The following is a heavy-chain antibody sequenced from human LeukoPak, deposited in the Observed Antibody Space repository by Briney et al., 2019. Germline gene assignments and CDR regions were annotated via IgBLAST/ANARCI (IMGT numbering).Heavy chain of an antibody. J-gene: IGHJ4*02. D-gene: IGHD1-26*01. V-gene: IGHV3-30*18. CDR3: AKASSWELGSHFDY. CDR2: ISYDGSNK. Sequence: PGGSLRLSCAASGFTFSSYGMHWVRQAPGKGLEWVAVISYDGSNKYYADSVKGRFTISRDNSKNTLYLQMNSLRAEDTAVYYCAKASSWELGSHFDYWGQGTLVTVSS. CDR1: GFTFSSYG.